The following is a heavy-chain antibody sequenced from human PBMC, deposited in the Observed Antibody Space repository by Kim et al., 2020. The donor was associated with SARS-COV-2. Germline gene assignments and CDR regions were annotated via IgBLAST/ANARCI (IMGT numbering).Heavy chain of an antibody. CDR1: GFTFSSYA. J-gene: IGHJ1*01. D-gene: IGHD3-3*01. V-gene: IGHV3-30*04. CDR3: AGGGWSGYYTGIEYFQH. CDR2: ISYDGSNK. Sequence: GGSLRLSCAASGFTFSSYAMHWVRQAPGKGLEWVAVISYDGSNKYYVDSVKGRFTISRDNSKNTLYLQMNSLRAEDTAVYYCAGGGWSGYYTGIEYFQHWGQGTLVTVSS.